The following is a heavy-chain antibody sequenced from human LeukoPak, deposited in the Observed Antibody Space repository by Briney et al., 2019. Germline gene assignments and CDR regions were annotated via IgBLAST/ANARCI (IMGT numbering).Heavy chain of an antibody. CDR3: ARDKAGYMDV. CDR1: GFTFSTYV. J-gene: IGHJ6*03. D-gene: IGHD6-19*01. V-gene: IGHV3-64*01. CDR2: ISSNGGNT. Sequence: GGSLTLSCAASGFTFSTYVMYWVRQAPGKGLEYVSGISSNGGNTYYVNAVKGRFTISRDNSKNTMYLQMGSLRADDMAVYYCARDKAGYMDVWGKGTTVTVSS.